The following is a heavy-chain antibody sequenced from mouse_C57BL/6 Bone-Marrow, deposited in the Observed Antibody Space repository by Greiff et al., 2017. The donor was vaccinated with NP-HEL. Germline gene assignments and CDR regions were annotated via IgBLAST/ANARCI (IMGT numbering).Heavy chain of an antibody. CDR3: ARDYYYGSSFDG. V-gene: IGHV1-55*01. J-gene: IGHJ2*01. CDR2: IYPGSGCT. CDR1: GYTFTSYW. Sequence: QVQLQQPGAELVKPGASVKLSCKASGYTFTSYWITWVKQRPGQGLEWIGDIYPGSGCTNYNQKFKSKATLTVDTSSSTAYMQLSSLTSEGSAVEYCARDYYYGSSFDGWGKGTTLTVSS. D-gene: IGHD1-1*01.